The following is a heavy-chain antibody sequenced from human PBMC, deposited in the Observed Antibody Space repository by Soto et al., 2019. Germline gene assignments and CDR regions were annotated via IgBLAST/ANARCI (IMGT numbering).Heavy chain of an antibody. V-gene: IGHV3-23*01. Sequence: EVQLLESGGGLVQPGGSLRLSCAASGFTFSSYAMSWVRQAPGKGLEWVSAISGSGGSTYYADSVKGRFTISRDNSKNTLYLQMTSLRAEDTAVYYCAKDEGFGELLSNWGQGTLVTVSS. CDR2: ISGSGGST. CDR1: GFTFSSYA. CDR3: AKDEGFGELLSN. D-gene: IGHD3-10*01. J-gene: IGHJ4*02.